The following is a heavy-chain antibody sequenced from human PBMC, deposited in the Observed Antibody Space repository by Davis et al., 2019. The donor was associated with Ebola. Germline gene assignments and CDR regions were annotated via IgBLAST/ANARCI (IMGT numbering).Heavy chain of an antibody. J-gene: IGHJ3*02. CDR3: TTDLVVVVIAQIAFDI. D-gene: IGHD2-21*01. V-gene: IGHV3-15*01. Sequence: GESLKISCAASGFTFTNVWMSWVRHAPGKGLEWVCRIRSKTDGGTIDYAAPVKGRFTISRDDSEITLYLQMNSLKTEDTAVYYCTTDLVVVVIAQIAFDIWGQGTMVTVSS. CDR2: IRSKTDGGTI. CDR1: GFTFTNVW.